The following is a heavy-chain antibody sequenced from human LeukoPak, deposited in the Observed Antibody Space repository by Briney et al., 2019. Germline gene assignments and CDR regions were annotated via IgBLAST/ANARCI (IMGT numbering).Heavy chain of an antibody. CDR3: ARAAAAGGDSYVFFQH. V-gene: IGHV4-4*02. Sequence: SETLSLTCGVSGGSISGTNWWSWVRQPPGQGLEWIGEISLRGLTNYNPSLRSRLTMSLDESKNQVSLNLTSVTAADTAVYYCARAAAAGGDSYVFFQHWGQGTLVSVSS. J-gene: IGHJ1*01. D-gene: IGHD5-18*01. CDR2: ISLRGLT. CDR1: GGSISGTNW.